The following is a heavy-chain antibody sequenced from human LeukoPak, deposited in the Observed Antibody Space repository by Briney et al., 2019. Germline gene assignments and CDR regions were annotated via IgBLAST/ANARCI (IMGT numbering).Heavy chain of an antibody. CDR2: TSAYNGNT. CDR1: GYTFTSYG. Sequence: ASVKVSCKASGYTFTSYGISWVRQAPGQGLEWMGWTSAYNGNTNYAQKLQGRVTMTTDTSTSTAYMELRSLRSDDTAVHYCATHYYDSSGYYLDFDYWGRGTLVTVSS. D-gene: IGHD3-22*01. CDR3: ATHYYDSSGYYLDFDY. V-gene: IGHV1-18*01. J-gene: IGHJ4*02.